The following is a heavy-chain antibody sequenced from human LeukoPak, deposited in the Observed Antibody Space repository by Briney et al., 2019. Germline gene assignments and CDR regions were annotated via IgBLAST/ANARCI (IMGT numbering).Heavy chain of an antibody. CDR3: AREALIVYAFDI. Sequence: PSETLSLTCAVYGGSFSGYYWAWIRQPPGKGLEWIGEIHYSGATNYSPSLKSRVIISGDSSRNQFSLKLTSLTAADTAIYYCAREALIVYAFDIWGQGALVTVSS. V-gene: IGHV4-34*01. CDR2: IHYSGAT. J-gene: IGHJ3*02. D-gene: IGHD1-26*01. CDR1: GGSFSGYY.